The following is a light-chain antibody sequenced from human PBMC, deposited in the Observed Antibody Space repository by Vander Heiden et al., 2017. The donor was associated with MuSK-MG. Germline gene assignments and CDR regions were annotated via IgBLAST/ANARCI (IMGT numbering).Light chain of an antibody. Sequence: EIVLTQSPVTLSLSPGERATLSCRASQSVSSNYLAWYQQKPGQAPRLIIEGASSRANGSPDRFTGSGSGTDFTLTISRLEHEDFAVYYWQQDCISLTFGGGTKVEVK. CDR1: QSVSSNY. V-gene: IGKV3-20*01. CDR2: GAS. J-gene: IGKJ4*01. CDR3: QQDCISLT.